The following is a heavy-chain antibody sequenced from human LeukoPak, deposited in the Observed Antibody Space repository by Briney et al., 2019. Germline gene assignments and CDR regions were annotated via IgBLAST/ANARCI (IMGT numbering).Heavy chain of an antibody. D-gene: IGHD1-26*01. CDR1: GYTFTSYV. V-gene: IGHV1-18*01. CDR2: ISAYNGNT. Sequence: ASVKVSCKASGYTFTSYVISWLRQPPGQGLEWMGWISAYNGNTNYAQKLQGRVTMTTDTSTSTAYMELRSLRSDDTAVYYCARFGRQWELLRLSSRGAFDIWGQGTMVTVSS. CDR3: ARFGRQWELLRLSSRGAFDI. J-gene: IGHJ3*02.